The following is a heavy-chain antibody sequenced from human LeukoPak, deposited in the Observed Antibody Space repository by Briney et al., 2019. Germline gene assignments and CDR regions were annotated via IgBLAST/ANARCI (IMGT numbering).Heavy chain of an antibody. CDR1: GGSISSSSYY. V-gene: IGHV4-39*01. Sequence: SETLSLTCTVSGGSISSSSYYWGWIRQPPGKGLEWIGSIYYSGSTYYNPSLKSRVTISVDTSKNQFSLKLRSVTAAETAVYYCARHKLGTVAGFYFDYWGQGTLVTVSS. CDR3: ARHKLGTVAGFYFDY. D-gene: IGHD6-19*01. CDR2: IYYSGST. J-gene: IGHJ4*02.